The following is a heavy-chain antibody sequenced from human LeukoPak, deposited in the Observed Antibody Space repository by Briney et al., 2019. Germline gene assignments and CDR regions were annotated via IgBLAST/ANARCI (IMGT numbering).Heavy chain of an antibody. D-gene: IGHD6-13*01. V-gene: IGHV3-30-3*01. J-gene: IGHJ6*02. CDR3: ARVSESSSSWPYYGMDV. CDR2: ISYDGSNK. CDR1: GFTFSSYA. Sequence: GGSLRLSCAASGFTFSSYAMHWVRQAPGKGLEWVAVISYDGSNKYYADSVKGRFTISRDNSKNTLYLQMNSLRAEDTAVYYCARVSESSSSWPYYGMDVWGQGTTVTVSS.